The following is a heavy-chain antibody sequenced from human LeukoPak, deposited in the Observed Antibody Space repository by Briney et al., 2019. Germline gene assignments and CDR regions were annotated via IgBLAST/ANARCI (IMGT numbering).Heavy chain of an antibody. V-gene: IGHV3-21*01. CDR3: ASLRAGVAVADFYYYGMDV. CDR1: GFTFSNYW. D-gene: IGHD6-19*01. CDR2: ISSSSSYI. Sequence: GGSLRLSCAASGFTFSNYWMHWVRQAPGKGLVWVSSISSSSSYIYYADSVKGRFTISRDNAKNSLYLQMNSLRAEDTAVYYCASLRAGVAVADFYYYGMDVWGQGTTVTVSS. J-gene: IGHJ6*02.